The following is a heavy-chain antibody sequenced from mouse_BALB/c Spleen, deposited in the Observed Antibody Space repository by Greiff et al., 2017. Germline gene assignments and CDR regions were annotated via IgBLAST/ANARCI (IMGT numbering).Heavy chain of an antibody. D-gene: IGHD2-1*01. CDR3: ARDGNYRYWYFDV. V-gene: IGHV5-12-1*01. CDR1: GFAFSSYD. CDR2: ISSGGGST. Sequence: EVQGVESGGGLVKPGGSLKLSCAASGFAFSSYDMSWVRQTPEKRLEWVAYISSGGGSTYYPDTVKGRFTISRDNAKNTLYLQMSSLKSEDTAMYYCARDGNYRYWYFDVWGAGTTVTVSS. J-gene: IGHJ1*01.